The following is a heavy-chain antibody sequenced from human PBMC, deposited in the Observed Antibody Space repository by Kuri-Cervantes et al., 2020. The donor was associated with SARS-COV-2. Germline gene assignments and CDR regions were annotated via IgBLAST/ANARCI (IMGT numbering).Heavy chain of an antibody. Sequence: LSLTCAASGFTFDDYAMHWVRQAPGKGLEWVSLISGDGGSTYYADSVKGRFTISRDNAKNSLYLQMNSLRAEDTALYYCARVSLDTAMVTSYVDYWGQGTLVTVSS. D-gene: IGHD5-18*01. CDR1: GFTFDDYA. CDR2: ISGDGGST. CDR3: ARVSLDTAMVTSYVDY. J-gene: IGHJ4*02. V-gene: IGHV3-43*02.